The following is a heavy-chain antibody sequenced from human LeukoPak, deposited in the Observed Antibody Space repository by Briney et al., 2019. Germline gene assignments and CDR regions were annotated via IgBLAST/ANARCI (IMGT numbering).Heavy chain of an antibody. CDR1: GDSLTSYY. CDR3: ARDGGYSGYFDY. V-gene: IGHV4-59*01. CDR2: IYYSGST. J-gene: IGHJ4*01. D-gene: IGHD5-18*01. Sequence: PSETLSLTCSVSGDSLTSYYWSWIRQPPGKGLEWIGYIYYSGSTNSNPSLKSRVTISVDTSKNQFSLKLNSVTAADTAVYYCARDGGYSGYFDYWGQEPWSPSPQ.